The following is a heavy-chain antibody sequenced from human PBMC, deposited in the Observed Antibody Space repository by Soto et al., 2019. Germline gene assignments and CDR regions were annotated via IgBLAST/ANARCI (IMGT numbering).Heavy chain of an antibody. CDR3: ARIGSGGDLDY. J-gene: IGHJ4*02. V-gene: IGHV4-34*01. CDR2: INHSGST. CDR1: GGSFSGYY. Sequence: QVQLQQWGAGLLKPSETLSLTCAVYGGSFSGYYWSWIRQPPGKGLEWIGEINHSGSTNYNPSLKSRDTISVDTSKNQFSLKLSSVTAADTAVYYCARIGSGGDLDYWGQGTLVTVSS. D-gene: IGHD2-21*01.